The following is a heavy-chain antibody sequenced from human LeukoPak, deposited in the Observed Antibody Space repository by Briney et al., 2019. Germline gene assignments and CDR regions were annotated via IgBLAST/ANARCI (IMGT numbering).Heavy chain of an antibody. CDR3: ARDGDYGDYQDPPTYTTYYYYYGMDV. J-gene: IGHJ6*02. CDR1: GYTFTGYY. Sequence: ASVKVSCKASGYTFTGYYMHWVRQAPGQGLEWMGWINPNSGGTNYAQKFQGWVTMTRDTSISTANMELSRLRSDDTAVYYCARDGDYGDYQDPPTYTTYYYYYGMDVWGQGTTVTVSS. D-gene: IGHD4-17*01. V-gene: IGHV1-2*04. CDR2: INPNSGGT.